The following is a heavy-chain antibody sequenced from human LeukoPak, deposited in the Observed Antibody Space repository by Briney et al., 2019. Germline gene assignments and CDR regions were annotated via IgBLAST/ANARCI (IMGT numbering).Heavy chain of an antibody. CDR2: ISGSGGST. CDR3: ARDDCSGGSCYLFDY. V-gene: IGHV3-21*01. J-gene: IGHJ4*02. CDR1: GFTFSSYS. Sequence: GGSLRLSCAASGFTFSSYSMNWVRQAPGKGLEWVSAISGSGGSTYYADSEKGRFTISRDNAKNSLYLQMNSLRAEDTAVYYCARDDCSGGSCYLFDYWGQGTLVTVSS. D-gene: IGHD2-15*01.